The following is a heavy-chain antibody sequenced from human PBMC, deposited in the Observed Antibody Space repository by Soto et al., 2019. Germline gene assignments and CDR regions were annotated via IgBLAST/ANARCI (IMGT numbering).Heavy chain of an antibody. D-gene: IGHD3-9*01. CDR2: IYYSGST. V-gene: IGHV4-59*01. CDR3: ARGMAEEQIFYYFDY. J-gene: IGHJ4*02. CDR1: GGSLSSYY. Sequence: SETLSLTCVVSGGSLSSYYWSWIRQPPGKGLEWIGYIYYSGSTNYNPSLKSRVTISVDASKSQFYLKLRSVTAADTAVYYCARGMAEEQIFYYFDYWGQGALVTVSS.